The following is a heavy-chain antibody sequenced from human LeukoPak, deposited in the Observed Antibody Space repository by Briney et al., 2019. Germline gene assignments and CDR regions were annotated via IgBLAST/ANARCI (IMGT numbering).Heavy chain of an antibody. CDR3: ARGERWLQPKYFQH. J-gene: IGHJ1*01. Sequence: SETLSLTCAVYGGSFSGYYWSWIRQPPGKGLEWIGEINHSGSTNYNPSLKSRVTISVDTSKNQFSLKLSSVTAADTAVYYCARGERWLQPKYFQHWARAPWSPSPQ. V-gene: IGHV4-34*01. D-gene: IGHD5-24*01. CDR1: GGSFSGYY. CDR2: INHSGST.